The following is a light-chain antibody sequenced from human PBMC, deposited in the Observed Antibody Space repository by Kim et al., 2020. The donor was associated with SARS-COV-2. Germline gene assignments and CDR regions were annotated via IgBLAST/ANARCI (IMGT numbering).Light chain of an antibody. J-gene: IGKJ2*01. CDR2: GAS. CDR3: QQYDNLPRT. Sequence: SASVGDRVTITCQASQDITNYLNWYQQKPGKAPKVLIYGASTLETGVPSRFSGSGSGTHFTFTISSLQPEDIATYYCQQYDNLPRTFGQGTKLEIK. V-gene: IGKV1-33*01. CDR1: QDITNY.